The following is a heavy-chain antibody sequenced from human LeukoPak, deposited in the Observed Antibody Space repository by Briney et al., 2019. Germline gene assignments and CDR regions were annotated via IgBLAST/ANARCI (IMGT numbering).Heavy chain of an antibody. CDR3: VRGRLRYFDWLGY. J-gene: IGHJ4*02. Sequence: PGGSLRLSCSASGFTFSSYAMHWVRQAPGKGLEYVSAISSNGGSTYYADSVKGRFTISRDNSKNTLYLQMSSLRAEDTAVYYCVRGRLRYFDWLGYWGQGTLVTVSS. CDR1: GFTFSSYA. D-gene: IGHD3-9*01. CDR2: ISSNGGST. V-gene: IGHV3-64D*06.